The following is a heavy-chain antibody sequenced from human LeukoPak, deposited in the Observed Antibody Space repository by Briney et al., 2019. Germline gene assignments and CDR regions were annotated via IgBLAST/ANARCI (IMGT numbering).Heavy chain of an antibody. CDR2: TYYRSKWYS. CDR3: ARGGQGDGYSADETFDV. J-gene: IGHJ3*01. D-gene: IGHD5-24*01. V-gene: IGHV6-1*01. CDR1: GDSVSSNSTA. Sequence: SQTLSLTCAISGDSVSSNSTACNWIRQSPSRGLEWLGRTYYRSKWYSDYAVSVKSRITINPDTSKNQFSLQLNSVTPEDTAVYYCARGGQGDGYSADETFDVWGQGTMVTVSS.